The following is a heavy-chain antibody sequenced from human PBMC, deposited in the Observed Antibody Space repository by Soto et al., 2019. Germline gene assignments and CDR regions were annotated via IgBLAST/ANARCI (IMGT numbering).Heavy chain of an antibody. V-gene: IGHV1-69*01. CDR3: ARGKSLGHGVGITFYDY. CDR1: GGSFSSFA. Sequence: QVQLVQSGAEVKTPGSSVKVSCKASGGSFSSFAISWVRQAPGQAPEWMGGIIPIFATGNYAQKFQGRVTISADGSTSTAYMELSSLTSDDMAIYYCARGKSLGHGVGITFYDYWRQGTLGTVSS. D-gene: IGHD3-16*01. CDR2: IIPIFATG. J-gene: IGHJ4*02.